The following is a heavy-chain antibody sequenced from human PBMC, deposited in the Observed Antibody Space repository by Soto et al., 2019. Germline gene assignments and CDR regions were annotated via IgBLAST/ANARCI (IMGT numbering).Heavy chain of an antibody. J-gene: IGHJ4*02. CDR3: ATFPWDFDTSEYRWDH. V-gene: IGHV1-69*01. CDR2: IIAVFGAP. D-gene: IGHD6-6*01. Sequence: QAQLVQSGAEVKNPGSSVKVSCKASGVTFSTYGISWLRQVPGQGLDWMGGIIAVFGAPKYAQKFQDRVTLTADESTNTACMGFRSTTSADTAVDYCATFPWDFDTSEYRWDHWGQGTLVTVSS. CDR1: GVTFSTYG.